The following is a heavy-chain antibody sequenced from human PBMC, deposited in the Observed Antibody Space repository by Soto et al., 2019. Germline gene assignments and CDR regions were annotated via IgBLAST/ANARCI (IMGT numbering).Heavy chain of an antibody. D-gene: IGHD4-17*01. V-gene: IGHV4-59*01. CDR2: IYYTGRT. CDR1: GGSISGYY. Sequence: SETLSLTCTVSGGSISGYYWSWIRQPPGKGLEWIGYIYYTGRTNYNPSLKSRVTISLDTSKNQFSLRLNSVTAADAAVYYCVRSFQGLDWGQGTLVTVSS. CDR3: VRSFQGLD. J-gene: IGHJ4*02.